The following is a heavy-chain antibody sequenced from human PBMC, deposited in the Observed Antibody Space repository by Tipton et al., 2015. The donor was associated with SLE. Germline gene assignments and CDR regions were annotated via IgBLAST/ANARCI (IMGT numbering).Heavy chain of an antibody. CDR1: GGSFSGYY. J-gene: IGHJ4*02. V-gene: IGHV4-34*01. D-gene: IGHD3-3*01. CDR3: ARGPSRITIFGVVTPFDH. Sequence: TLSLTCAVYGGSFSGYYWSWIRQPPGKGLEWIGEINHSGSTNYNPSLKSRVTISVDTSKNQFSPKLSSVTAADTAVYYCARGPSRITIFGVVTPFDHWGQGTLVTVSS. CDR2: INHSGST.